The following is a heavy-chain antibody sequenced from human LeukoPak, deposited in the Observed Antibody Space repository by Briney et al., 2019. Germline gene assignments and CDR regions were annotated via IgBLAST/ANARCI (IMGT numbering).Heavy chain of an antibody. CDR3: ARGRGVTTGFDY. Sequence: PSETLSLTCAVYGGSFSGYYWSWIRQPPGRGLEWIGEINHSGSTNYNPSLKSRVTISVDTSKNQFSLKLSSVTAADTAVYYCARGRGVTTGFDYWGQGTLVTVSS. J-gene: IGHJ4*02. V-gene: IGHV4-34*01. CDR1: GGSFSGYY. CDR2: INHSGST. D-gene: IGHD4-17*01.